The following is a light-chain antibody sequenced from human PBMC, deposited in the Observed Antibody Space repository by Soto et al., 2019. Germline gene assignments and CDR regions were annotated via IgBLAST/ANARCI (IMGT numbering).Light chain of an antibody. V-gene: IGLV2-14*03. Sequence: QSVLTQPASVSGSPGQSITISCTGTSSDVGGYDHFSWYQQHPGKAPKLIIYDVTVRPSGISPRFSGSKSDNTASLAVSGLQPEDEADYYCSSYTNKDTLLFGGGTKVTVL. CDR3: SSYTNKDTLL. J-gene: IGLJ3*02. CDR1: SSDVGGYDH. CDR2: DVT.